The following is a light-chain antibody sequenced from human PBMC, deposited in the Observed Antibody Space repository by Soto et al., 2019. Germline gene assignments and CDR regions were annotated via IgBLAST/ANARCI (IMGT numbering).Light chain of an antibody. Sequence: EIVLRQTPDTLSLSPGERPTLSCRASQSVSSYLAWYQQKPGQAPRLLIYDASNRATGIPARFSGSGSGTDFTLTISRLEPEDFAVYYCQQRSNWPPTFGQGTKVDIK. CDR1: QSVSSY. CDR2: DAS. J-gene: IGKJ1*01. V-gene: IGKV3-11*01. CDR3: QQRSNWPPT.